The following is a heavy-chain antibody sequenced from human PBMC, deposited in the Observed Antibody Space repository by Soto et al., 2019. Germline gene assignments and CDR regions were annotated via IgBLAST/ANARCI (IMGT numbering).Heavy chain of an antibody. J-gene: IGHJ6*02. D-gene: IGHD5-12*01. V-gene: IGHV1-69*01. CDR1: GGTFNNYP. Sequence: QVQLVQSGAEVKKPGSSVKVSCKASGGTFNNYPITWVRQAPGEGLEWMGGSIPIFGTANYAQKFQGRVTISVDESTSTAYMELSSLRSEDTAVYYCARGRGHSGDDHYYYFDMDVWGQGTTVTVSS. CDR3: ARGRGHSGDDHYYYFDMDV. CDR2: SIPIFGTA.